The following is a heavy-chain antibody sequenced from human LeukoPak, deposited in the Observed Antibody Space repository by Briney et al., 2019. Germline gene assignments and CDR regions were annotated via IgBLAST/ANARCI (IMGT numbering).Heavy chain of an antibody. V-gene: IGHV3-30*03. CDR2: ISYDGSNK. CDR3: ARNPNNYYGSGEFDY. J-gene: IGHJ4*02. D-gene: IGHD3-10*01. Sequence: GGSLRLSCAASGFTFSSYWMSWVRQAPGKGLEWVAVISYDGSNKYYADSVKGRFTISRDNSKNTLYLQMNSLRAEDTAVYYCARNPNNYYGSGEFDYWGQGTLVTVSS. CDR1: GFTFSSYW.